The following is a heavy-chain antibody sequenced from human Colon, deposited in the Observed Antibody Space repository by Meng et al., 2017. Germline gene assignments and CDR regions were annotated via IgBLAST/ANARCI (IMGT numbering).Heavy chain of an antibody. CDR3: ARGTPGRSYSDY. D-gene: IGHD3-10*01. V-gene: IGHV1-18*01. CDR1: GYSLASYG. CDR2: VVNNVDT. Sequence: GAAVRKLGVSVGVSCVSSGYSLASYGISWLRKAPGQGLERMGWVVNNVDTYSAQKFQSRVTMTTDTHTSTAFMELRSLRSDETAVYYCARGTPGRSYSDYWGQGTLVTVSS. J-gene: IGHJ4*02.